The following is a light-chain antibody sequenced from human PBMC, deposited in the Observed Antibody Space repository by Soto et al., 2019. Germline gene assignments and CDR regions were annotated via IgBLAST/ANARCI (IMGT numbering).Light chain of an antibody. CDR2: GAS. V-gene: IGKV3-20*01. CDR3: QQYCSSPPLT. J-gene: IGKJ4*01. CDR1: RSVTSNF. Sequence: DTVLPRSTGSLSLPQGGRATLSCRAIRSVTSNFLASYQQKTGQDPRLLIYGASCRATGVPDRFSSSGAGTDVTLIISRLEPEEYAVYYCQQYCSSPPLTFGGGTKVDIK.